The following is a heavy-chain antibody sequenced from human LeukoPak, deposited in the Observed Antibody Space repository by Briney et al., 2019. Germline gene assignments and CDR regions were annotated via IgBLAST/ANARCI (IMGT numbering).Heavy chain of an antibody. CDR1: GFTFSSYA. Sequence: GGSLRLSCAASGFTFSSYAMTWVRQAPGKGLEYVSGINDNGGNTYYADSVKGRFTISRDNSKNTLYLQMSSLRGEDTAVYYCVKERNTGWYDFDSWGQGTLVTVSS. D-gene: IGHD6-19*01. CDR2: INDNGGNT. CDR3: VKERNTGWYDFDS. V-gene: IGHV3-64D*06. J-gene: IGHJ4*02.